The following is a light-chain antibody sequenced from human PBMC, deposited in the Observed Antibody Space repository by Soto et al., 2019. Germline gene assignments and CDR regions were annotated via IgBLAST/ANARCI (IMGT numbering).Light chain of an antibody. Sequence: VLTQPPSVSGAPGQRVTISCTGSSSSIGTGYDVHWYQQLPGTAPKLLIYGNSNRPSGVPDRFSGSKSGTSASLAITGLQAEDEADYYCQSFDSSRFYVFGTGTKVTVL. CDR1: SSSIGTGYD. J-gene: IGLJ1*01. CDR3: QSFDSSRFYV. CDR2: GNS. V-gene: IGLV1-40*01.